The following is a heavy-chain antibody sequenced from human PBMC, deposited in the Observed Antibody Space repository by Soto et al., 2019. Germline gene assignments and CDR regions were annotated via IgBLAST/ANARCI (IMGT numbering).Heavy chain of an antibody. CDR2: ISAYNGNT. V-gene: IGHV1-18*01. J-gene: IGHJ6*02. CDR3: ARDLGYSTNLPSNYYYGTDF. CDR1: GYTFTSYG. Sequence: ASVKVSCKASGYTFTSYGISWVRQAPGQGLEWMGWISAYNGNTNYAQKLQGRVTMTTDTSTSTAYMELRSLRSDDTAVYYCARDLGYSTNLPSNYYYGTDFCGQGIMVTVSS. D-gene: IGHD2-8*01.